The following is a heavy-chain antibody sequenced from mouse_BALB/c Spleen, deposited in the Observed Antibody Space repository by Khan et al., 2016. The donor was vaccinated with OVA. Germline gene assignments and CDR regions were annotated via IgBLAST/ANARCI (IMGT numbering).Heavy chain of an antibody. CDR1: GYTFTTYW. J-gene: IGHJ2*01. CDR2: LNPTSGYT. CDR3: TSERIDY. V-gene: IGHV1-7*01. Sequence: VQLQQSGAELAKPGASVKMSCKASGYTFTTYWMHWVKQRPGQGLEWFGYLNPTSGYTDYNDKFKDRATLSADKSSSTAYMQLNSLTSEDAAVHYSTSERIDYWGQGTTLTVSS.